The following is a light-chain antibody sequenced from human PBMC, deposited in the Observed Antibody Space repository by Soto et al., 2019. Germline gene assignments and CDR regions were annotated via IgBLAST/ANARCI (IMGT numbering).Light chain of an antibody. V-gene: IGKV3-20*01. CDR3: QQYGSSPPWT. CDR2: GAS. J-gene: IGKJ1*01. Sequence: EIVLTQSPGTLSLSPGERATLSCRASQSVSSSYFAWYQQKPGQAPRLLIYGASSRATGIPDRFSGSGSGTDFTLTISRMEPEDLAVYYCQQYGSSPPWTFGQGNKVEIK. CDR1: QSVSSSY.